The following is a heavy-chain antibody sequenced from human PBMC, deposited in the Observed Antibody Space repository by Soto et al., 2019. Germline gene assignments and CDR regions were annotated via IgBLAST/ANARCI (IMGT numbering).Heavy chain of an antibody. Sequence: QVQLQESGPGLVKPSETLSLTCTVSGGSIGSYYWSWIRQPPGKGLEWIGYIYYSGSTNYNPSLKSRVTISVDTSKNQFSLKLSSVTAADTAVYYCARDPYGDYWGQGTLVTVSS. CDR1: GGSIGSYY. V-gene: IGHV4-59*01. D-gene: IGHD4-17*01. J-gene: IGHJ4*02. CDR3: ARDPYGDY. CDR2: IYYSGST.